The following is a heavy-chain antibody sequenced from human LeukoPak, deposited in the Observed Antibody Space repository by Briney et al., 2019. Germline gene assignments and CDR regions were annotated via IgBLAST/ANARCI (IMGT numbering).Heavy chain of an antibody. V-gene: IGHV3-74*01. CDR2: INRDGSST. CDR1: GFTFSTYW. J-gene: IGHJ4*02. D-gene: IGHD6-13*01. Sequence: GGSLRLSCAVSGFTFSTYWMHWVRQAPGKGLVWVSRINRDGSSTSYADSVKGRFTISRDNAKNTLYLQMNSLRAEDTAMYYCARGFSQGQQLTLGYWGQGTLVTVSS. CDR3: ARGFSQGQQLTLGY.